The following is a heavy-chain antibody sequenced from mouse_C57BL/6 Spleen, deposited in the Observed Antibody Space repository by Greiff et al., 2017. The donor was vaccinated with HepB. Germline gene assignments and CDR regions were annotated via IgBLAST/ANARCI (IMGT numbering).Heavy chain of an antibody. V-gene: IGHV1-61*01. CDR3: AVIYPYAMDY. CDR1: GYTFTSYW. D-gene: IGHD2-1*01. J-gene: IGHJ4*01. CDR2: IYPSDSET. Sequence: QVQLQQPGAELVRPGSSVKLSCKASGYTFTSYWMDWVKQRPGQGLEWIGNIYPSDSETHYNQKFKDKATLTVDKSSSTAYMQLSSLTSEDSAVYYCAVIYPYAMDYWGQGTSVTVSS.